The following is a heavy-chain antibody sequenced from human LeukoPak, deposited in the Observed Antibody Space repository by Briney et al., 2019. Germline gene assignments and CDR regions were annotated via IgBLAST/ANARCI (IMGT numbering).Heavy chain of an antibody. CDR1: GFTFSAFE. V-gene: IGHV3-48*03. CDR2: ISGSGGTT. CDR3: VRVYCSSTCCSDYFDY. Sequence: GGSLRLSCAASGFTFSAFEMNWVRQAPGKGLEWLSYISGSGGTTLYADSVKGRFTISRDNAKNSLYLQMNSLRVEDTAVYYCVRVYCSSTCCSDYFDYWGQGSLVTVSS. D-gene: IGHD2-2*01. J-gene: IGHJ4*02.